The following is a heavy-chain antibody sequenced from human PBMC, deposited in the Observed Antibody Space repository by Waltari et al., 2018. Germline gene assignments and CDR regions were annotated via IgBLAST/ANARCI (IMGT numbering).Heavy chain of an antibody. Sequence: QLQLQESGPGLVKPSETLSLTCTVSGGSISSSRYYWGWIRQPPGKGLEWIGSIYYSGSTYYNPSLKSRVTISVDTSKNQFSLKLSSVTAADTAVYYCARDETDFWSGYYTGIFEYWGQGTLVTVSS. J-gene: IGHJ4*02. CDR3: ARDETDFWSGYYTGIFEY. CDR2: IYYSGST. CDR1: GGSISSSRYY. V-gene: IGHV4-39*07. D-gene: IGHD3-3*01.